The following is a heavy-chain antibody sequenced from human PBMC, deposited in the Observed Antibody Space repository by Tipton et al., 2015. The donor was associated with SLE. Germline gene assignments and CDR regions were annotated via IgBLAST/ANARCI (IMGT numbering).Heavy chain of an antibody. CDR2: MYSGGST. CDR3: AREPAVAGSGFDY. Sequence: SLRLSCRTSGFAVSINYMSWVRQAPGKGLEWVSVMYSGGSTYYADSVKGRFTISRDNTDNMVYLHRNSLRADDTGVYYCAREPAVAGSGFDYWGQGTLVIVSS. J-gene: IGHJ4*02. V-gene: IGHV3-53*01. CDR1: GFAVSINY. D-gene: IGHD6-19*01.